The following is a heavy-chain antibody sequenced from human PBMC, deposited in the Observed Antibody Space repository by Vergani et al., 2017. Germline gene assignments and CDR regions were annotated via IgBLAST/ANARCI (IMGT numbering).Heavy chain of an antibody. Sequence: QVTLTESGPALVKPTQTLTLTCSLSGFSLSSGGMRVSWIRQPPGKALEWLARIDWDDDKYYSTSLKTRLTISKDTSKNQVVLTMTNMDPVDTATYYCARIRKTVAGRLIDYWGQGTLVTVSS. V-gene: IGHV2-70*04. D-gene: IGHD6-19*01. CDR1: GFSLSSGGMR. CDR2: IDWDDDK. J-gene: IGHJ4*02. CDR3: ARIRKTVAGRLIDY.